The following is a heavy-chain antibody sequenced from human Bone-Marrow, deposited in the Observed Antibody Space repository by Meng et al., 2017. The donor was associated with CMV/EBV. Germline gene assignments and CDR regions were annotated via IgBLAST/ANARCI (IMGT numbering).Heavy chain of an antibody. V-gene: IGHV1-18*01. D-gene: IGHD3-3*01. J-gene: IGHJ6*02. CDR1: GYTFTSYG. CDR2: ISAYNGNT. CDR3: AREKEGITIFGVVIATYGMDV. Sequence: ASVKVSCKASGYTFTSYGISWVRQAPGQGLEWMGWISAYNGNTNYAQKLQGRVTMTTDTSTSTAYMELRSPRSDDTAVYYCAREKEGITIFGVVIATYGMDVWGQGTTVTVSS.